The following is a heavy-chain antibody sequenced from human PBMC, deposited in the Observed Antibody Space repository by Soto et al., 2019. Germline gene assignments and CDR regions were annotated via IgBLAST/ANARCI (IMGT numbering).Heavy chain of an antibody. CDR2: VNPIVSMS. Sequence: QVQLVQSGAEVKRPGSSVKVSCKASGDTFNFYSFNWVRQAPGLGLEWMGRVNPIVSMSNYAQKFQGRVTMTADKSTSTAYMELSSLRAECTAIYYCGSSHGAGYRAFEYWGQGALVTVSS. CDR3: GSSHGAGYRAFEY. D-gene: IGHD3-10*01. V-gene: IGHV1-69*02. CDR1: GDTFNFYS. J-gene: IGHJ4*02.